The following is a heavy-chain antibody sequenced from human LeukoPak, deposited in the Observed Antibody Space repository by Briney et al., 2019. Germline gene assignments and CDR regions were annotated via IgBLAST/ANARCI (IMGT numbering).Heavy chain of an antibody. CDR2: IIPIFGTA. J-gene: IGHJ3*02. CDR3: ARDYYGSGTDLHDAFDI. V-gene: IGHV1-69*05. CDR1: GGTFSSYA. Sequence: ASVKVSCKASGGTFSSYAISWVRQAPGQGLEWMGGIIPIFGTANYAQKFQGRVTMTRDMSTSTVYMELSGLRSEDTAVYYCARDYYGSGTDLHDAFDIWGQGTMVTVSS. D-gene: IGHD3-10*01.